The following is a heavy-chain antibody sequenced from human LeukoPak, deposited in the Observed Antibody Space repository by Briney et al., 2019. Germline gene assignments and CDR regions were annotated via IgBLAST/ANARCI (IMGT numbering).Heavy chain of an antibody. CDR3: AKDLGYSSSWYRAPQY. J-gene: IGHJ4*02. CDR1: GFTFDNHA. V-gene: IGHV3-9*01. CDR2: ISWNSGSI. D-gene: IGHD6-13*01. Sequence: GGSLRLSCAASGFTFDNHAMHWVRQAPGKGLEWVSGISWNSGSIGYADSVKGRFTISRDNAKNSLYLQMNSLRAEDTAVYYCAKDLGYSSSWYRAPQYWGQGTLVTVSS.